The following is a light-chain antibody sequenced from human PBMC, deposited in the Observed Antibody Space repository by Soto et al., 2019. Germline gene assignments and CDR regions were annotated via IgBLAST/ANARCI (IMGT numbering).Light chain of an antibody. Sequence: QSALTQPASVPGSPGQSITISCTGTSSDVGGYNYVSWYQQHPGKAPKLMIYDVSNRPSGVSNRFSGSKSGNTASLTISGLQAEDEDDYYCSSYTSSSTLDVVFGGGTKLTVL. V-gene: IGLV2-14*01. CDR3: SSYTSSSTLDVV. CDR2: DVS. J-gene: IGLJ2*01. CDR1: SSDVGGYNY.